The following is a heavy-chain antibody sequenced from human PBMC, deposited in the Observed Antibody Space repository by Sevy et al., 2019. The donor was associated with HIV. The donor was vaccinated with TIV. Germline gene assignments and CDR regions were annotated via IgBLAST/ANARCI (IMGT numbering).Heavy chain of an antibody. CDR2: IYYSGST. CDR3: ARARRFLEWLPFDY. Sequence: SEILSLTCTVSGGSISSGDYYWSWIRQPPGKGLEWIGYIYYSGSTYYNPSLKSRVTISVDTSKNQFSLKLSSVTAADTAVYYCARARRFLEWLPFDYWGQGTLVTVSS. V-gene: IGHV4-30-4*01. J-gene: IGHJ4*02. CDR1: GGSISSGDYY. D-gene: IGHD3-3*01.